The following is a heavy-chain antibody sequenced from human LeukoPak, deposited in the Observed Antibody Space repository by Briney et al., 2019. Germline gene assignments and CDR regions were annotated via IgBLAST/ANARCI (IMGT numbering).Heavy chain of an antibody. J-gene: IGHJ5*02. V-gene: IGHV3-23*01. Sequence: GRSLRLSCAASGFTFSSYAMSWVRQAPGKGLEWVSAISGSGGSTYYADSVKGRFTISRDNSKNTLYLQMNSLRAEDTAVYYCAKRVYYDFWSGPNWFDPWGQGTLVTVSS. CDR2: ISGSGGST. CDR1: GFTFSSYA. CDR3: AKRVYYDFWSGPNWFDP. D-gene: IGHD3-3*01.